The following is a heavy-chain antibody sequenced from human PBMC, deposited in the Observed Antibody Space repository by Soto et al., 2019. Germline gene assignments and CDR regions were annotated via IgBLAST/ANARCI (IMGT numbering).Heavy chain of an antibody. CDR3: ARDRSYYDSSGSYSPPY. V-gene: IGHV3-23*01. J-gene: IGHJ4*02. D-gene: IGHD3-22*01. CDR2: ISGSAATT. CDR1: GFTFSSYA. Sequence: PGGSLRLSCAASGFTFSSYAMNWVRQAPGKGLEWVSAISGSAATTHFAGSVKGRFTISRDNSKNTLYLQMNSLRAEDTAVYYCARDRSYYDSSGSYSPPYWGQGTLVTVSS.